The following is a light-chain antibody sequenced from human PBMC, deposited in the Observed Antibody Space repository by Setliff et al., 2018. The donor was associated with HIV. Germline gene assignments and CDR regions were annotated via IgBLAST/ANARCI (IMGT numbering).Light chain of an antibody. V-gene: IGLV1-40*01. J-gene: IGLJ1*01. CDR2: GNI. CDR1: SSNFGTGFD. Sequence: QSALPQPPSVSGAPGQRVTISCTGSSSNFGTGFDVHWYQQLPGTAPKLLIYGNINRPSGAPDRFSGSKSGTSASLAITGLQAEDEADYYCQSYDSSLSAYVFGTGTKVTVL. CDR3: QSYDSSLSAYV.